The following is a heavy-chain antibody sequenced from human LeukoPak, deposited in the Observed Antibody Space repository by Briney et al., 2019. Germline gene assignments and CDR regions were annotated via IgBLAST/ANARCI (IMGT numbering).Heavy chain of an antibody. CDR2: ISSDGNNK. CDR3: AKAAYCTSTSCHFSGYAQRPLDS. D-gene: IGHD2-2*01. V-gene: IGHV3-30*18. Sequence: WVAGISSDGNNKDYSDSVKGRFTISRDNYKNTLYLQMNSLRAEDTAVYYCAKAAYCTSTSCHFSGYAQRPLDSWGQGTLVTVSS. J-gene: IGHJ4*02.